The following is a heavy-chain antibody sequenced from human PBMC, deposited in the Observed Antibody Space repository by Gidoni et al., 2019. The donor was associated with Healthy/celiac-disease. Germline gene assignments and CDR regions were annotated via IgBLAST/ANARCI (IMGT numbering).Heavy chain of an antibody. V-gene: IGHV3-23*01. D-gene: IGHD6-13*01. Sequence: EVQLLESGGGLVQPAGSLSLSCPASGFTFSSYAMSWVRQAPGKGLEWVSAISGSGGSTYYADSVKGRFTISRDNSKNTLYLQMNSLRAEDTAVYYCAKALRWYFDYWGQGTLVTVSS. CDR1: GFTFSSYA. CDR2: ISGSGGST. CDR3: AKALRWYFDY. J-gene: IGHJ4*02.